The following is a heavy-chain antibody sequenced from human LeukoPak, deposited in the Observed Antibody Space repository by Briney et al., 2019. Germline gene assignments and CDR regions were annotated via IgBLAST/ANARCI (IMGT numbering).Heavy chain of an antibody. CDR3: AKGGRFYDSSGYGAFDI. J-gene: IGHJ3*02. V-gene: IGHV3-9*01. D-gene: IGHD3-22*01. CDR2: ISWNSGSI. Sequence: GGSLRLSCAASGFTFDDYAMHWVRQAPGKGLEWVSGISWNSGSIGYADSVKGRFTISRDNAKNSLYLQMNSLRAEDTALYYCAKGGRFYDSSGYGAFDIWGQGTMVTVSS. CDR1: GFTFDDYA.